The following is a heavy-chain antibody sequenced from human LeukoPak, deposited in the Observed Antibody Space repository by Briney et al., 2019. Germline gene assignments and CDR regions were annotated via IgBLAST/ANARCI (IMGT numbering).Heavy chain of an antibody. CDR3: ARVGYCSTTNCRSWFDP. V-gene: IGHV1-8*01. Sequence: GASVKVSCKASGYTFTSYDINWVRQATGQGLEWMGWMNPNSGNTGYAQEFQGRVTMTRNTSISTAYMELSSLRSEDTAVYYCARVGYCSTTNCRSWFDPWGQGTLVTVSS. CDR2: MNPNSGNT. D-gene: IGHD2-2*01. J-gene: IGHJ5*02. CDR1: GYTFTSYD.